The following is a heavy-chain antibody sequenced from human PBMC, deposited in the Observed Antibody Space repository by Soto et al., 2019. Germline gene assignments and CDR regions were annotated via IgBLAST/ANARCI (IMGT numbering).Heavy chain of an antibody. V-gene: IGHV4-34*01. CDR2: INHSGST. J-gene: IGHJ3*02. D-gene: IGHD2-2*01. CDR1: GGSFSGYY. CDR3: ARGECSSNYCFTRWALDI. Sequence: QVQLQQWGAGLLKPSETLSLTCAVYGGSFSGYYWTWIRQTPGKVLEWIGEINHSGSTNYNPSLKSRVSISADTSKTQFSLNLTSVTAADTAVYYCARGECSSNYCFTRWALDIWGQGTVVTVSS.